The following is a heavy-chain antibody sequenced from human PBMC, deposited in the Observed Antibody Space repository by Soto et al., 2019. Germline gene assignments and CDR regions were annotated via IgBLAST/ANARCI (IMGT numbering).Heavy chain of an antibody. CDR1: GFSFSSYW. J-gene: IGHJ5*02. CDR3: ARDPSFSQVRGDTWFDP. D-gene: IGHD3-10*01. V-gene: IGHV3-7*03. CDR2: INQDATRQ. Sequence: PGGSLRLSCAASGFSFSSYWMSWVRQAPGRGLEWVANINQDATRQSYVDSVEGQFSISRDNAKNSLYLQMNSLRVEDTAVYYCARDPSFSQVRGDTWFDPWGQGALVTVPQ.